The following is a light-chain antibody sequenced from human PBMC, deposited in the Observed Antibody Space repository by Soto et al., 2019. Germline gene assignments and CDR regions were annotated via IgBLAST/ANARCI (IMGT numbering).Light chain of an antibody. Sequence: QSALTQPASVSGSPGQSITLSCTGTSSDVGNYDFVSWYQQHPGKAPKLIIYEVTNRPSGISNRFSGSKSGNTASLTISGLQSEDEAAYYCSSYTNSNTLFHVFGTGTKVTVL. V-gene: IGLV2-14*01. CDR3: SSYTNSNTLFHV. J-gene: IGLJ1*01. CDR1: SSDVGNYDF. CDR2: EVT.